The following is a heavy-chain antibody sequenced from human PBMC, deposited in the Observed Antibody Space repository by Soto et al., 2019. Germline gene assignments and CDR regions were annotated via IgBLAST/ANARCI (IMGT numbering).Heavy chain of an antibody. D-gene: IGHD2-2*01. J-gene: IGHJ4*02. V-gene: IGHV3-23*01. CDR1: GFTFSSYA. CDR2: ISGSGGST. CDR3: AKKRDIVVVPQLLGGGFDY. Sequence: EVQLLESGGGLVQPGGSLRLSCAASGFTFSSYAMSWVRQAPGKGLEWVSAISGSGGSTYYADSVKGRFTISRDNSKNTLYLQMNSLRAEDTAVYYCAKKRDIVVVPQLLGGGFDYWGQGTLVTVSS.